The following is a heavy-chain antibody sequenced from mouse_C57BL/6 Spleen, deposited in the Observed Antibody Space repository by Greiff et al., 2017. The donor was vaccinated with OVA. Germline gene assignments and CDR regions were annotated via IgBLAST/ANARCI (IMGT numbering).Heavy chain of an antibody. V-gene: IGHV1-55*01. CDR1: GYTFTSYW. J-gene: IGHJ3*01. CDR2: IYPGSGST. D-gene: IGHD2-4*01. Sequence: QVQLQQPGAELVKPGASVKMSCKASGYTFTSYWITWVKQRPGQGLEWIGDIYPGSGSTNYNEKFKSKATLTVDTSSSTAYMQLSSLTSEDSAVDYCARHDYDYERFAYWGKGTLVTVSA. CDR3: ARHDYDYERFAY.